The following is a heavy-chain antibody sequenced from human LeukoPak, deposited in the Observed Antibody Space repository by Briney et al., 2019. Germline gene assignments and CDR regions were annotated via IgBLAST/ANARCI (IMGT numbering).Heavy chain of an antibody. CDR1: GFTFSSYG. CDR2: ISYDGSNK. Sequence: GGSLRLSCAASGFTFSSYGMHWVRQAPGKGLEWVAVISYDGSNKYYADSVKGRFTISGDNSKNTLYLQMNSLRAEDTAVYYCAREYGLLEYSPLDVWGKGTTVTVSS. V-gene: IGHV3-30*19. CDR3: AREYGLLEYSPLDV. J-gene: IGHJ6*04. D-gene: IGHD5-18*01.